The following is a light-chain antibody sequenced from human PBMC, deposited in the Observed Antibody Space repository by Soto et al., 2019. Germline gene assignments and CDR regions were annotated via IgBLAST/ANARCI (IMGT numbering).Light chain of an antibody. CDR2: DAS. V-gene: IGKV3-15*01. CDR3: QQYSNWRT. J-gene: IGKJ1*01. CDR1: QSVSGK. Sequence: EIVMRQSPVTLSVSPGERATLSCRASQSVSGKLAWYQQKPGQAPRLLVYDASTRATGVPARFSGSGSGTEFTLTISSLQSEDFAVYYCQQYSNWRTFGQGTNVEIK.